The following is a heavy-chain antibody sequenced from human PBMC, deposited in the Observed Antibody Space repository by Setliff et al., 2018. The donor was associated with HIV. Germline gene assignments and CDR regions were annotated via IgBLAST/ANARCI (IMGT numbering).Heavy chain of an antibody. V-gene: IGHV4-39*07. Sequence: TSETLSLTCTVSGGSIGTSNKYWGWIRQPPGKGLEWIGNVHYSGTTNYTPSLKSRISISVDTSNNKFSLHLRSMTVEDTAVYHCARVARSVTGATRRAFDIWGQGAMVTVSS. CDR1: GGSIGTSNKY. CDR2: VHYSGTT. J-gene: IGHJ3*02. CDR3: ARVARSVTGATRRAFDI. D-gene: IGHD2-21*02.